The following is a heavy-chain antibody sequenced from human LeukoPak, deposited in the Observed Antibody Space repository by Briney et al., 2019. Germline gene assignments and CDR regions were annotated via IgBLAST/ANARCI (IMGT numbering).Heavy chain of an antibody. D-gene: IGHD5-24*01. Sequence: GGSLRLSCAASGFMFSSNWMSWVRLAPGKGLEWMANIKEDGTETYYVDSVKGRFTISRDNAKNSLYLQMNSLRVEDTAVYYCAKEGRSLQTYWGQGTLVTVSS. V-gene: IGHV3-7*03. CDR1: GFMFSSNW. J-gene: IGHJ4*02. CDR2: IKEDGTET. CDR3: AKEGRSLQTY.